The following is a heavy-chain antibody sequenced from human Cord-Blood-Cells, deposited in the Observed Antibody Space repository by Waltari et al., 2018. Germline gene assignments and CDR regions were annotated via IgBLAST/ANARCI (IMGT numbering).Heavy chain of an antibody. CDR1: GYTFTGYY. CDR3: ARGGSGSYYYYYGMDV. Sequence: QVQLVQSGAEVKKPGASVKVSCKASGYTFTGYYMHWVRQAPGQGLEWRGWINPNSGGTNYAQKFQGWVTMTRDTSISTAYMELSRLRSDDTAVYYCARGGSGSYYYYYGMDVWGQGTTVTVSS. CDR2: INPNSGGT. D-gene: IGHD1-26*01. V-gene: IGHV1-2*04. J-gene: IGHJ6*02.